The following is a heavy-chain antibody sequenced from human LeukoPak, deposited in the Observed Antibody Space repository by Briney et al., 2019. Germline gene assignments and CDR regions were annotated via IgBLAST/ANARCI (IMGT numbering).Heavy chain of an antibody. J-gene: IGHJ2*01. CDR1: GGSISSGGYY. D-gene: IGHD2-21*02. CDR3: AREPLDDAYCGGDCYSPEHWYFDL. V-gene: IGHV4-31*03. Sequence: TLSLTCTVSGGSISSGGYYWSWIRQHPGKGLEWIGYIYYSGGTYYNPSLKSRVTISVDTTKNQFSLKLSSVTAADTAVYYCAREPLDDAYCGGDCYSPEHWYFDLWGRGTLVTVSS. CDR2: IYYSGGT.